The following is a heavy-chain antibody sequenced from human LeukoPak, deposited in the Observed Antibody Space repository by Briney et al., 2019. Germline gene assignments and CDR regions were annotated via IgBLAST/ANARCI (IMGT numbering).Heavy chain of an antibody. Sequence: PSETLSLTCTVSGGSISSSSYYWGWIRQPPGKGPEWIGSIYYSGSTYYNPSLKSRVTISVDTSKNQFSLKLSSVTAADTAVYYCARRSLYYDFWSGYSEGSYYFDYWGQGTLVTVSS. V-gene: IGHV4-39*01. CDR1: GGSISSSSYY. D-gene: IGHD3-3*01. CDR2: IYYSGST. CDR3: ARRSLYYDFWSGYSEGSYYFDY. J-gene: IGHJ4*02.